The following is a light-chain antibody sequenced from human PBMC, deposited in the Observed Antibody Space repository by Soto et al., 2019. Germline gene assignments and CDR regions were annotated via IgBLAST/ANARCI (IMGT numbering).Light chain of an antibody. CDR2: WAS. Sequence: VLTQSPSSLAVSLGERATVNCRSSQSVLDNSTNKSYLAWYQKKPGHPPKLLVHWASVREAGVPDRFSGGGPGTDFTLTISSLQAEDVAVYYCHQYSTTPQTFGQGTQLEIK. CDR1: QSVLDNSTNKSY. J-gene: IGKJ2*01. V-gene: IGKV4-1*01. CDR3: HQYSTTPQT.